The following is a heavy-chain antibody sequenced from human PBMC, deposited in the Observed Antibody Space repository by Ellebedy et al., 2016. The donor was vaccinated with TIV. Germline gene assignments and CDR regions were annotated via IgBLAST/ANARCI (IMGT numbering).Heavy chain of an antibody. V-gene: IGHV3-9*01. Sequence: PGGSLRLSCVASGFTFDDYAMHWVRQAPGKGLEWVPGISWNSDSIAYGASVRGGFTISRDNAKNSLYLQMHSLRLEDTALYYFTKGPRLPYFDWLLPFDYWGQGTLVTVSS. CDR3: TKGPRLPYFDWLLPFDY. J-gene: IGHJ4*02. CDR1: GFTFDDYA. D-gene: IGHD3-9*01. CDR2: ISWNSDSI.